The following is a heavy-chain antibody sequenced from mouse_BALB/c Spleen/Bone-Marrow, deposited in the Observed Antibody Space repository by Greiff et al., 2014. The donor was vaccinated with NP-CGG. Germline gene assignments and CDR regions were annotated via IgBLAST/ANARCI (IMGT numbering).Heavy chain of an antibody. CDR3: ARRGYDGYNYYAMDY. D-gene: IGHD2-3*01. Sequence: DVMLVESGPDLVKPSQSLSLTCTVTDYSITSGYSWHWIRQFPGNKLEWMGYIHYSGSTNYNPPLKSRISITRDTSKNQFFLQLNSVTTEDTATYYCARRGYDGYNYYAMDYWGQGTSVTVSS. J-gene: IGHJ4*01. V-gene: IGHV3-1*02. CDR2: IHYSGST. CDR1: DYSITSGYS.